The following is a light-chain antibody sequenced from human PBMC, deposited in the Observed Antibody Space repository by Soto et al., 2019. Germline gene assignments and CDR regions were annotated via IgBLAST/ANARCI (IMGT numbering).Light chain of an antibody. V-gene: IGKV1-39*01. Sequence: DIQMTQSPSSLSASVGDRVTITCRASQSISRFLNWYQHKPGEAPKLLIYDSTSLHSVVPSRFSGSGSATDFTLTISSLQPEDFATYYCQQTYTTPRTFGQGTTVEI. J-gene: IGKJ1*01. CDR3: QQTYTTPRT. CDR1: QSISRF. CDR2: DST.